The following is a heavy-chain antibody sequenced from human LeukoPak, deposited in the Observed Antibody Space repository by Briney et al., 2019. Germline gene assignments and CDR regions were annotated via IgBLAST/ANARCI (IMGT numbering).Heavy chain of an antibody. CDR2: IYYSGST. D-gene: IGHD1-1*01. J-gene: IGHJ5*02. CDR1: GGSISSYY. CDR3: ARGERYNWFDP. V-gene: IGHV4-59*08. Sequence: SETLSLTCTVSGGSISSYYWSWIRQPPGKGLEWIGYIYYSGSTNYNPSLKSRVTISVDTSKNQFSLKLSSVTATDTAVYYCARGERYNWFDPWGQGTLVTVSS.